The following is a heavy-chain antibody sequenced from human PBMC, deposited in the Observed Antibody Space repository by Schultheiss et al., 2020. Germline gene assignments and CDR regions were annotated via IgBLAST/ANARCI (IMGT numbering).Heavy chain of an antibody. J-gene: IGHJ6*03. D-gene: IGHD1/OR15-1a*01. CDR1: GFTFSSNA. CDR2: IGGRANST. Sequence: GESLKISCAASGFTFSSNAMSWVRQAPGKGLEWVSLIGGRANSTYHADSVKGRFTISRDNSKNMLYLQMNNLRADDTAVYYCARTGGISYYYYYYLDVWGKGTTVTVSS. CDR3: ARTGGISYYYYYYLDV. V-gene: IGHV3-23*01.